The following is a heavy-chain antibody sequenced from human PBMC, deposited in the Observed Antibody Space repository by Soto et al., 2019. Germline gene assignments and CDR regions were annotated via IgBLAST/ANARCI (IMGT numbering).Heavy chain of an antibody. V-gene: IGHV4-39*01. J-gene: IGHJ4*02. D-gene: IGHD3-22*01. CDR1: GGSISSGGYY. Sequence: PSETLSLTCTVSGGSISSGGYYWGWIRQPPGKGLEWIGNIHYSGSTYYDSSLKSRVTISVGTSKNQFSLKLSSVTAADTAMYYCASRHYYDSSGYYVVYWGQGTLVTVSS. CDR3: ASRHYYDSSGYYVVY. CDR2: IHYSGST.